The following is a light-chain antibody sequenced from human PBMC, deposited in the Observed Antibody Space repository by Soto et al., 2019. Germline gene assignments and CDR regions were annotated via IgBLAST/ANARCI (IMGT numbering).Light chain of an antibody. CDR1: SSNIGAGYD. CDR2: DNN. CDR3: QSYDSSHVV. J-gene: IGLJ2*01. Sequence: QSVLTQPPSVSGAPGQRVTISCTGSSSNIGAGYDVHWYQQLPGTAPKLLIYDNNNRPSGVPERFSGSKSGTSASLAITGLQAEDEADYFCQSYDSSHVVFGGGTQLTVL. V-gene: IGLV1-40*01.